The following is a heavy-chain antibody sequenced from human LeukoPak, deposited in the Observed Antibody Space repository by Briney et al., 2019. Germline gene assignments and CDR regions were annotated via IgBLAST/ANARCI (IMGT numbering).Heavy chain of an antibody. CDR3: ARAHIQLWLRANHYYFDY. CDR2: IIPIFGTA. D-gene: IGHD5-18*01. CDR1: GGTFSVYA. J-gene: IGHJ4*02. V-gene: IGHV1-69*13. Sequence: SVKVSCKASGGTFSVYAISWVRQAPGQGLEWMGGIIPIFGTANYAQKFQGRVTITADESTSTAYMELSSLRSEDTAVYYCARAHIQLWLRANHYYFDYWGQGTLVTVSS.